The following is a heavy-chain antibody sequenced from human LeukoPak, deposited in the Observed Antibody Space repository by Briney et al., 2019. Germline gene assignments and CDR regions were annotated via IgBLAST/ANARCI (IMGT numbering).Heavy chain of an antibody. V-gene: IGHV3-7*01. J-gene: IGHJ4*02. D-gene: IGHD1-26*01. CDR1: GFTFSNSW. Sequence: PGGSLRLSCVASGFTFSNSWMAWVRQAPGKGLEWVANIKQDGGTKHYADSLRGRFTISRDNPKNSLYLQMSSLRSDDTAVYYCARDTVGSLDYWGQGILVTVAS. CDR2: IKQDGGTK. CDR3: ARDTVGSLDY.